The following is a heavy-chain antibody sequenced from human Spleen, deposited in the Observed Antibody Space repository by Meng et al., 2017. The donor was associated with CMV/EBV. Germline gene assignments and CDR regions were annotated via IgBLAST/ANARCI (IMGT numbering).Heavy chain of an antibody. J-gene: IGHJ4*02. D-gene: IGHD2-15*01. Sequence: GGPLRLSCAASGFNVRSRYMTWVRQAPGKGLEWVSVIYTDGNTNYADTVKGRFTISRDTSKNTVYLQMNSLRIEDTAIYYCATSWWGDWGQGTLVTVSS. CDR3: ATSWWGD. CDR1: GFNVRSRY. V-gene: IGHV3-53*01. CDR2: IYTDGNT.